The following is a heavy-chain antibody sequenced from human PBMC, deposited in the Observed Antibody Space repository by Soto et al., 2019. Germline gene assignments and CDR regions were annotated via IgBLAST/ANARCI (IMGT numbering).Heavy chain of an antibody. D-gene: IGHD3-10*01. V-gene: IGHV1-18*01. CDR2: ISTYTGNT. J-gene: IGHJ6*02. Sequence: QVHLVQSGAEVKKPGASVKVSCKASGYTFTNYDINWVRQAPGQGLEWMGWISTYTGNTNYAQKLQGRVTMTTDTSTRTGYMEQRSLRSDDTAVYYCARGYYSGSGRPTPGGMDVWGQGPTVTVSS. CDR1: GYTFTNYD. CDR3: ARGYYSGSGRPTPGGMDV.